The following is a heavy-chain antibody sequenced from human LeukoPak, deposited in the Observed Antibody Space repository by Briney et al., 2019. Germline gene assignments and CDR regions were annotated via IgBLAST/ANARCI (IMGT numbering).Heavy chain of an antibody. Sequence: SETLSLTSTVSGGSISSYYWSWIRQPPGKGLEWIGYIYYSGSTNYNPSLKSRVTISVDTSKNQFSLKLSSVTAADTAVYYCARGVYVWGSYRWGQGTLVTVSS. J-gene: IGHJ4*02. CDR1: GGSISSYY. V-gene: IGHV4-59*01. CDR3: ARGVYVWGSYR. D-gene: IGHD3-16*02. CDR2: IYYSGST.